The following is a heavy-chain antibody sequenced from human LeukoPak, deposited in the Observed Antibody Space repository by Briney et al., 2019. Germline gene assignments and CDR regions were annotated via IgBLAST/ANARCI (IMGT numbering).Heavy chain of an antibody. V-gene: IGHV3-74*01. CDR1: GFSFSSHW. J-gene: IGHJ4*02. CDR2: ISDDGSYT. Sequence: GGSLRLSCAASGFSFSSHWVHWVRQAPGKGLVWVSRISDDGSYTSNVDSVKGRFTISRDNVNNMLYLHMNSLRAEDTAVYYCARVDTAMVTDPTDFFDYWGQGTLVTVSS. D-gene: IGHD5-18*01. CDR3: ARVDTAMVTDPTDFFDY.